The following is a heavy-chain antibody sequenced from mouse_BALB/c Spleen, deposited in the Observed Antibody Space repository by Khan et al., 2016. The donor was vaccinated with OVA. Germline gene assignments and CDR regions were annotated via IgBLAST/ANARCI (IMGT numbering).Heavy chain of an antibody. Sequence: VQLQQSGPGLVKPSQSLSLTCTVTGYSITSDYAWNWIRQFPGNKLEWMGNISYSGNTNYNPSLKSRISITRDTSKNQFFLQLNSVTTEDTATYYCARVYGGDFDYWGQGTTLTVSS. CDR2: ISYSGNT. V-gene: IGHV3-2*02. J-gene: IGHJ2*01. D-gene: IGHD2-10*02. CDR3: ARVYGGDFDY. CDR1: GYSITSDYA.